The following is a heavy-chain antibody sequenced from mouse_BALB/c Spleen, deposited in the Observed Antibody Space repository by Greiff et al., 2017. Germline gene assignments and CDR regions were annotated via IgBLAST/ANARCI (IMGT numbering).Heavy chain of an antibody. CDR3: ARQDYYGSSSYWYFDV. CDR1: RFTFSSYG. J-gene: IGHJ1*01. D-gene: IGHD1-1*01. Sequence: DVKLVESGGDLVKPGGSLKLSCAASRFTFSSYGMSWVRQTPDKRLEWVATISSGGSYTYYPDSVKGRFTISRDNAKNTLYLQMSSLKSEDTAMYYCARQDYYGSSSYWYFDVWGAGTTVTVSS. V-gene: IGHV5-6*02. CDR2: ISSGGSYT.